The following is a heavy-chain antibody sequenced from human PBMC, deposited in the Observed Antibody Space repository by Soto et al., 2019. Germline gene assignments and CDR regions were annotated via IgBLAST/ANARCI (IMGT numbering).Heavy chain of an antibody. CDR2: ISSSSSTI. CDR1: GFTFSKAW. J-gene: IGHJ4*02. V-gene: IGHV3-48*01. D-gene: IGHD3-9*01. CDR3: ARATRYFDWLSLPDYYYFDY. Sequence: GGSLRLSCAASGFTFSKAWMTWVRQAPGKGLEWVSYISSSSSTIYYADSVKGRFTISRDNAKNSLYLQMNSLRAEDTAVYYCARATRYFDWLSLPDYYYFDYWGQGTLVTVSS.